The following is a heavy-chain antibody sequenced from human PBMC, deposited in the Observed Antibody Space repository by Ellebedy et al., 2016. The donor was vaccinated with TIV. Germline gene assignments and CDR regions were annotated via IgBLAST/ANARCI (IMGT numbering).Heavy chain of an antibody. CDR2: ISSSSSYI. D-gene: IGHD2-2*01. Sequence: PGGSLRLSCAASGFTVSSNYMSWVRQAPGKGLEWVSSISSSSSYIYYADSVKGRFTISRDNAKNSLYLQMNSLRAEDTAVYYCARNSGGCSSTSCYGGVDYWGQGTLVTVSS. CDR3: ARNSGGCSSTSCYGGVDY. CDR1: GFTVSSNY. V-gene: IGHV3-21*01. J-gene: IGHJ4*02.